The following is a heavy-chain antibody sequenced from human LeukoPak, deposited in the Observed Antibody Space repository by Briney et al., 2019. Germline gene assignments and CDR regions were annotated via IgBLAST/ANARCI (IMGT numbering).Heavy chain of an antibody. CDR3: ARGRGLMATNDY. D-gene: IGHD5-24*01. Sequence: GGSLRLSCAASGFTFSSYSMNWVRQAPGKGLEWVSSISSSSSYIYYADSVKGRFTISRDNAKNSLYLQMNSLRAEDMAVYYCARGRGLMATNDYWGQGTLVTVSS. CDR1: GFTFSSYS. J-gene: IGHJ4*02. V-gene: IGHV3-21*01. CDR2: ISSSSSYI.